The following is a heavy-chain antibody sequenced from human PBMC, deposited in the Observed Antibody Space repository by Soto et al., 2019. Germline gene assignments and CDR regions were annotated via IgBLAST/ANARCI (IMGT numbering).Heavy chain of an antibody. CDR3: VREFVRDFHNWFDL. V-gene: IGHV3-48*03. Sequence: PGGSLRLSCAASGFTFSNFEINWVRQAPGKGLEWVSYISSGGNTMYYADSVKGRFTISRDNAKNSLYLEMNSLRAEDTAVYYCVREFVRDFHNWFDLWGQGTLVTVSS. CDR2: ISSGGNTM. D-gene: IGHD2-21*02. J-gene: IGHJ5*02. CDR1: GFTFSNFE.